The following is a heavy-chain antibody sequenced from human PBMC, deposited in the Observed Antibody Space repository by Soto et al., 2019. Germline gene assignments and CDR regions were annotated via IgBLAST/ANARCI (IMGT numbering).Heavy chain of an antibody. D-gene: IGHD1-20*01. Sequence: SETLSLTCTVSGGSLKSGGYYWSWIRQHPGRGLEWIGYIYYTGRTYYNPSLESRVTFSVDTSKNQFSLKLSSVTAADTAVYYCARRYGSAFDFWGQGTMVTVSS. CDR3: ARRYGSAFDF. J-gene: IGHJ3*01. CDR2: IYYTGRT. CDR1: GGSLKSGGYY. V-gene: IGHV4-31*02.